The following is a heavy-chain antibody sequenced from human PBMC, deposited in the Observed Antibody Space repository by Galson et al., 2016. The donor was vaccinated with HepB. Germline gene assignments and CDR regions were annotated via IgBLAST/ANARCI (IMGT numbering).Heavy chain of an antibody. J-gene: IGHJ6*02. CDR3: ARDGPNRLTWGGRYCYCGMGG. CDR2: ISYDGSNK. D-gene: IGHD2/OR15-2a*01. Sequence: SLRLSCAASGFTFSGYAMHWVRQAPGKGLEWVAVISYDGSNKYYADSVKGRFTISRDNSKNTLYLQMNSLRAEDTAVYYCARDGPNRLTWGGRYCYCGMGGRGQGATVTVCS. V-gene: IGHV3-30*04. CDR1: GFTFSGYA.